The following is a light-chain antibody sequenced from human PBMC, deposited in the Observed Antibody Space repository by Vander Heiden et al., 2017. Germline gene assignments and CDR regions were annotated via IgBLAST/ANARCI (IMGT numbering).Light chain of an antibody. J-gene: IGKJ4*01. Sequence: EIVLTQSPGTLSLSPGERATLSCRASQNVISNYLAWFQQQPGQAPRLLIYAASSRATDIPDRFSGSGSGTDFTLTISRLEPDDFAVDYCQQYGSSPLTFGGGTTVEIK. CDR2: AAS. V-gene: IGKV3-20*01. CDR1: QNVISNY. CDR3: QQYGSSPLT.